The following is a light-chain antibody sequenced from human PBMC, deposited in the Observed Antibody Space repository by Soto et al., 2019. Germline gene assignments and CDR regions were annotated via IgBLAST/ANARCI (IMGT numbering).Light chain of an antibody. CDR3: VQGSQWPIT. V-gene: IGKV2-30*02. CDR2: KVS. CDR1: HSLVHSGGNTY. J-gene: IGKJ5*01. Sequence: VVMTQSPLSLPVTLGQPASISCWSSHSLVHSGGNTYLSSLHQRPGQSPRRLIYKVSNRDSGVPDRFSGSESGTDFTLKISTVEAEDVGVYYCVQGSQWPITFGQGTRLEIK.